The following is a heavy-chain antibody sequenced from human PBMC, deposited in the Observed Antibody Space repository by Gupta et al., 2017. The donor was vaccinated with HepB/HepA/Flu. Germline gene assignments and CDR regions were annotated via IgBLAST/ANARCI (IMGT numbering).Heavy chain of an antibody. D-gene: IGHD3-16*02. CDR2: IYPGDSDT. J-gene: IGHJ4*02. Sequence: EVQLVQSGAEVKQPGETLTISCKGSGYSFTNYWIGWVRQMPGQGLEWMGIIYPGDSDTRYSPSFQGQVTMSADKSIRTAYLQWSRLKASDTAMYYCHMIACGGVIAASDYWGQGTLVTVSS. CDR1: GYSFTNYW. CDR3: HMIACGGVIAASDY. V-gene: IGHV5-51*01.